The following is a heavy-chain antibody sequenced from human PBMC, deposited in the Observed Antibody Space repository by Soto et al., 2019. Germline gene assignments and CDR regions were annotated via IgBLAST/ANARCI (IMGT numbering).Heavy chain of an antibody. CDR1: GFTFSSYG. CDR3: ARDRQWPVTTSRHYGMDV. D-gene: IGHD4-17*01. V-gene: IGHV3-33*01. Sequence: GGSLRLSCAASGFTFSSYGMHWVRQAPGKGLEWVAVIWYDGSNKYYADSVKGRFTISRDNSKNTLYLQMNSLRAEDTAVYYCARDRQWPVTTSRHYGMDVWGQGTTVTVSS. CDR2: IWYDGSNK. J-gene: IGHJ6*02.